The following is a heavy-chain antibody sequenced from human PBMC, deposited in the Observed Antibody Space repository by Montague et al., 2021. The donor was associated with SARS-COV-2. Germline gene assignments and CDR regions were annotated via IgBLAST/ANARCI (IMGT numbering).Heavy chain of an antibody. J-gene: IGHJ4*02. CDR2: VYYSGNT. CDR3: ARRGYRYGWGD. CDR1: GGSISGSSYY. D-gene: IGHD5-18*01. V-gene: IGHV4-39*01. Sequence: SETLSLTCTVTGGSISGSSYYWGWIRQPPGKGLEWIASVYYSGNTYYNPSLKSRLTISVDTSKNQFSLKLNSVTAADTALYYCARRGYRYGWGDWGQGTLVTVSS.